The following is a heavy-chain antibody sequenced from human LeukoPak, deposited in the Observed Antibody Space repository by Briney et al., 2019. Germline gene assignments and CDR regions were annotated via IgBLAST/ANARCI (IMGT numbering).Heavy chain of an antibody. V-gene: IGHV3-30*02. CDR1: RFTFNKYY. D-gene: IGHD2-15*01. Sequence: GGSLRLSCVASRFTFNKYYMSWVRQAPGKGLEWVAFIRYDGSNKYYADSVKGRFTISRDNSKNTLYLQMNSLRAEDTALYYCAKVARKVVVAAQFDYWGQGTLVTVSS. CDR2: IRYDGSNK. J-gene: IGHJ4*02. CDR3: AKVARKVVVAAQFDY.